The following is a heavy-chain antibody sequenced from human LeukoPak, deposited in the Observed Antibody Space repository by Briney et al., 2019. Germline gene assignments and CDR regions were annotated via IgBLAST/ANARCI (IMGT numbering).Heavy chain of an antibody. D-gene: IGHD5-12*01. V-gene: IGHV4-30-4*01. Sequence: SQTLSLTCTVSGGSISSGDYYWSWLRQPPGKGLEWIGYIYYSGSTYYNPFLKSRVTISVDTSKNQFSLKLSSVTAADTAVYYCARVVVATIYYYFDYWGQGTLVTVSS. CDR3: ARVVVATIYYYFDY. CDR2: IYYSGST. J-gene: IGHJ4*02. CDR1: GGSISSGDYY.